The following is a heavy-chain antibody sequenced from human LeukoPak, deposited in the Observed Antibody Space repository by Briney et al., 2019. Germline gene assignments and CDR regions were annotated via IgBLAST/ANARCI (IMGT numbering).Heavy chain of an antibody. J-gene: IGHJ4*02. CDR1: GGSFSGHY. V-gene: IGHV4-34*01. D-gene: IGHD3-16*01. CDR2: INHSGST. Sequence: SETLSLTCTIYGGSFSGHYWTWIRQPPGKGLEWIGEINHSGSTTYNPSLKSRVTISVDTSKNQFSMKLSSVTAADTAVYYCARIRGDYYFDYWGQGTLVTVSS. CDR3: ARIRGDYYFDY.